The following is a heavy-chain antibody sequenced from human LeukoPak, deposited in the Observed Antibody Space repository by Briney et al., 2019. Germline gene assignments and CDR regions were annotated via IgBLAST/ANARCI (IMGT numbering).Heavy chain of an antibody. Sequence: GGSLRLSCAASRFTFSNAWMSWVRQAPGKGLEWVGRIKSKTDGGTTDYAAPVKGRFTISRDDSKNTLYLQMNSLKTEDTAVYYCTTAYYDFWSGYYRFDYWGQGTLVTVSS. CDR1: RFTFSNAW. D-gene: IGHD3-3*01. CDR3: TTAYYDFWSGYYRFDY. V-gene: IGHV3-15*01. J-gene: IGHJ4*02. CDR2: IKSKTDGGTT.